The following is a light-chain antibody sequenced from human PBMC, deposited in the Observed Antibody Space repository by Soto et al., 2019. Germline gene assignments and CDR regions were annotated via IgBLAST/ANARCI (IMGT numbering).Light chain of an antibody. CDR3: QQYNDWPLT. V-gene: IGKV3-15*01. Sequence: EREMTQSPATLSVSPGERATLSCRASQSVSSDLAWYQQKPDQAPRLLIYDASTRATGIPARFSGSGSGTEFTLTISSLQPEDFALYYCQQYNDWPLTFGGGTKVEIK. J-gene: IGKJ4*01. CDR2: DAS. CDR1: QSVSSD.